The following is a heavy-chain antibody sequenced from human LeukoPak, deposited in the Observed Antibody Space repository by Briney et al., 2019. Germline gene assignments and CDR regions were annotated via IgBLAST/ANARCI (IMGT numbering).Heavy chain of an antibody. J-gene: IGHJ5*02. Sequence: ASVKVSCKASGYTFTGYYMHWVRQAPGQGLEWMGWINPNSGGTNYAQKFQGRVTMTRDTSISTAYMELSRLRSDDTAVYYCAREREGAYYDFWSVQNWFDPWGQGTLVTVSS. D-gene: IGHD3-3*01. CDR3: AREREGAYYDFWSVQNWFDP. CDR2: INPNSGGT. V-gene: IGHV1-2*02. CDR1: GYTFTGYY.